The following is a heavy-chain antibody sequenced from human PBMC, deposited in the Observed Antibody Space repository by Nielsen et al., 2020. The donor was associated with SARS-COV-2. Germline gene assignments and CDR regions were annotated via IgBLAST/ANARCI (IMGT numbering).Heavy chain of an antibody. CDR3: AKGLGSYGFSYYYYGMDV. D-gene: IGHD5-18*01. CDR2: ISYDGSNK. J-gene: IGHJ6*02. Sequence: WIRQPPGKGLEWVAVISYDGSNKYYADSVKGRFTISRDNSKNTLYLQMNSLRAEDTAVYYCAKGLGSYGFSYYYYGMDVWGQGTTVTVSS. V-gene: IGHV3-30*04.